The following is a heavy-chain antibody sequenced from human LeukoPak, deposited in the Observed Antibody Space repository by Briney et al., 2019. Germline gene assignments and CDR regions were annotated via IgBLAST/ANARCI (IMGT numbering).Heavy chain of an antibody. CDR3: ARDSSGYFDAFDI. D-gene: IGHD3-22*01. CDR2: IYYSGST. V-gene: IGHV4-59*01. J-gene: IGHJ3*02. Sequence: SETLSLTCAVYGGSFSGYYWSWIRQPPGKGLEWIGYIYYSGSTNYNPSLKSRVTISVDTSKNQFSLKLSSVTAADTAVYYCARDSSGYFDAFDIWGQGTMVTVSS. CDR1: GGSFSGYY.